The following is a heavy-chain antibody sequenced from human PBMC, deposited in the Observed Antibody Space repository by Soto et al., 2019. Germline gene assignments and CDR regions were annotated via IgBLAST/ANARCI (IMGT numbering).Heavy chain of an antibody. J-gene: IGHJ6*02. D-gene: IGHD5-18*01. CDR1: GFTFSSYS. Sequence: GVSLRLSCAASGFTFSSYSMNWVRQAPGKGLEWVSYISSSGSTIFYADSVKGRFTISRDNAKNSLYLQMNSLRAEDTAVYYYARWAAMAYGMDVWGQGTTVTVSS. CDR2: ISSSGSTI. CDR3: ARWAAMAYGMDV. V-gene: IGHV3-48*04.